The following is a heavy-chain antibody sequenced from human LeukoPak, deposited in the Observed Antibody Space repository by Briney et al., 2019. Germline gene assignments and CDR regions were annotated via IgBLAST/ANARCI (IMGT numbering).Heavy chain of an antibody. CDR1: GYTFTSYY. J-gene: IGHJ6*03. CDR2: INPSGGST. CDR3: ARVQAVRYFDWLSPGTTLYYYYYYMDV. V-gene: IGHV1-46*01. Sequence: ASVKVSCKASGYTFTSYYMHWVRQAPGQGLAWMGIINPSGGSTSYAQKFQGRVTMTRDTSTSTVYMELSSLRSEDTAVYYCARVQAVRYFDWLSPGTTLYYYYYYMDVWGKGTTVTVSS. D-gene: IGHD3-9*01.